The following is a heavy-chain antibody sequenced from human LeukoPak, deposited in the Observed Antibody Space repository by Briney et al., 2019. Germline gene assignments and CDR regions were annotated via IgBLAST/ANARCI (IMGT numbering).Heavy chain of an antibody. Sequence: SETLSLTCTVSGGSISSYYWSWIRQPPGKGLEWIGYIYYSGSTNYNPSLESRVTISVDTSNNQFSLKLSSVTAADTAVYYCARSPLCYGHSTVDYWGQGTLVTVSS. CDR3: ARSPLCYGHSTVDY. D-gene: IGHD2-2*01. V-gene: IGHV4-59*01. J-gene: IGHJ4*02. CDR1: GGSISSYY. CDR2: IYYSGST.